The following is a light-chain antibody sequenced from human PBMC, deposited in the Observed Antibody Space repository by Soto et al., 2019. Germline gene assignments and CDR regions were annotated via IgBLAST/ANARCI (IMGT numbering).Light chain of an antibody. V-gene: IGKV1-5*03. CDR2: KAS. Sequence: DIQMTQSRSTLSGSVGDRVTITCRASQTISSWLAWYQQKPGKAPKLLIYKASTLKSGVPSRFSGSGSGTEFTLTISSXQPDDFATYYCQHYNSYSEAFGQGTKVDIK. CDR3: QHYNSYSEA. J-gene: IGKJ1*01. CDR1: QTISSW.